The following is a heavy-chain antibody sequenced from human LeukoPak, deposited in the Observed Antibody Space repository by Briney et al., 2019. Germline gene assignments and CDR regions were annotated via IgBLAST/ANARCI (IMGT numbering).Heavy chain of an antibody. CDR2: ISWNSGSI. CDR3: ARPLQYSSGWY. V-gene: IGHV3-9*01. D-gene: IGHD6-19*01. CDR1: GFTFDDYA. Sequence: GGSLRLSCAASGFTFDDYAMHWVRQAPGKGLEWVSGISWNSGSIGYADSVKGRFTISRDNAKNSLYLQMNSLRAEDTALYYCARPLQYSSGWYWGQGSLVTVSS. J-gene: IGHJ4*02.